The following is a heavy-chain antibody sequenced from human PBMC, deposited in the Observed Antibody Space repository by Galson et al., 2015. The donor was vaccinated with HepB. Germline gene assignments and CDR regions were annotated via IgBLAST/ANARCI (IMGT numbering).Heavy chain of an antibody. CDR2: INPNSGGT. CDR3: ARDYYDSSGYWGDAFDI. V-gene: IGHV1-2*06. CDR1: GYTFTGYY. Sequence: SVKASCKASGYTFTGYYMHWVRQAPGQGLEWMGRINPNSGGTNYAQKFQGRVTMTRDTSISTAYMELSRLRSDDTAVYYCARDYYDSSGYWGDAFDIWGQGTMVTVSS. J-gene: IGHJ3*02. D-gene: IGHD3-22*01.